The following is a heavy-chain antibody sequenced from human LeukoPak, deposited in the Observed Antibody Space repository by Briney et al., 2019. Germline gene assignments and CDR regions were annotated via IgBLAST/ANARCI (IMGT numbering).Heavy chain of an antibody. V-gene: IGHV3-23*01. Sequence: QPGGSLRLSCAASGFTFSSYAMSWVRQAPGKGLEWVSAISGSGGSTYYADSVKGRFTVSRDNSKNTLYLQMNSLRAEDTAVYYCAKEPYCSSTSCYIHELVYAIPYYFDYWGQGTLVTVSS. J-gene: IGHJ4*02. CDR2: ISGSGGST. CDR1: GFTFSSYA. CDR3: AKEPYCSSTSCYIHELVYAIPYYFDY. D-gene: IGHD2-2*02.